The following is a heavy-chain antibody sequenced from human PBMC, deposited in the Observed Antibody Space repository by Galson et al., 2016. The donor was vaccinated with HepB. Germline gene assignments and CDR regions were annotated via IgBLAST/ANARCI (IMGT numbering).Heavy chain of an antibody. J-gene: IGHJ6*02. CDR2: MNPNSDNT. CDR1: GYTLTSYD. D-gene: IGHD5-12*01. V-gene: IGHV1-8*01. Sequence: SCKASGYTLTSYDINWVRQATGQGLEWMGWMNPNSDNTGYAQKFQGRVTMTRNTSISTAYMELSSLRSEDTAVYYCARPSLLGYSGYYYYGMDVWGQGTTVTVSS. CDR3: ARPSLLGYSGYYYYGMDV.